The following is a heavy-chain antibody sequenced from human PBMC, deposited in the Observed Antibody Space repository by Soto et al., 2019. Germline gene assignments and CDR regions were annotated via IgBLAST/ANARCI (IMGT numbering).Heavy chain of an antibody. Sequence: QVQLVQSGGDVKTPGDSVKVSCTSSRYTFTSHGIAWVRQDPGQGLEWMGWISTFNGKTDYAQKFQVRVPMTEDALTSTVHMEVRSLRSDDTAVYYCARLLTEGATFREDAFDLWGQGTKVIVS. CDR2: ISTFNGKT. J-gene: IGHJ3*01. CDR3: ARLLTEGATFREDAFDL. D-gene: IGHD1-26*01. V-gene: IGHV1-18*01. CDR1: RYTFTSHG.